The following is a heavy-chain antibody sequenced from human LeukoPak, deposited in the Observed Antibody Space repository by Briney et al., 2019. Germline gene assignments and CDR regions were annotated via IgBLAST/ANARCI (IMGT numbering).Heavy chain of an antibody. CDR1: GGSISSSSYY. V-gene: IGHV4-39*07. J-gene: IGHJ4*02. CDR3: ARVRGDYGGNSGKYYFDY. D-gene: IGHD4-23*01. CDR2: IHYSGST. Sequence: SETLSLTCTVSGGSISSSSYYWGWIRQPPGKGLEWIGSIHYSGSTNYNPSLKSRVTISVDTSKNQFSLKLSSVTAADTAVYYCARVRGDYGGNSGKYYFDYWGQGTLVTVSS.